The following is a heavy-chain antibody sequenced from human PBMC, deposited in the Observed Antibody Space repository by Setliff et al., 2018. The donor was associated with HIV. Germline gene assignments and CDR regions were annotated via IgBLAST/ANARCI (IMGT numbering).Heavy chain of an antibody. CDR2: ISNDATQT. V-gene: IGHV3-30*04. CDR3: LRHNSSSRSGDS. CDR1: GFQFTPYV. D-gene: IGHD6-6*01. J-gene: IGHJ4*02. Sequence: GGSLRLSCSASGFQFTPYVFHWVRQAPGKGLEWVAVISNDATQTYYADSVRGRFTISRDSSKQSLYLQMHRLTDVDTAKYYCLRHNSSSRSGDSWGQGTRVTVSS.